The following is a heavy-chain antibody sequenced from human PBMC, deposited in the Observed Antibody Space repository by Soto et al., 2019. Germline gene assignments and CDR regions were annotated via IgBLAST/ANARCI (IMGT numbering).Heavy chain of an antibody. V-gene: IGHV3-48*02. J-gene: IGHJ4*02. D-gene: IGHD3-3*01. CDR2: SSPRGDTI. CDR1: EFSLANYP. Sequence: GFMRVSDVASEFSLANYPMNWISKNTRNGLEWISYSSPRGDTIYYADSVEGRFTISRDNARNSLSLHMSSLRDEDSALYYCAKGPHTNVGWPYYLESWGQGVPVTVAS. CDR3: AKGPHTNVGWPYYLES.